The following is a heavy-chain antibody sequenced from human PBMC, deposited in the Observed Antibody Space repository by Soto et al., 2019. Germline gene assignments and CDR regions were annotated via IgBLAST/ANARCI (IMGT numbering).Heavy chain of an antibody. CDR3: ARLHVPMTYGGGVFDS. J-gene: IGHJ4*02. CDR1: RVAFSKFI. Sequence: QAQLEQSGGEVKKPGSSVKVSCKASRVAFSKFIVTWVRQAPGLGLEWVGGIIPIFGTANYAQKFQGRVTITADESTSTSYMEVNNLRSEDTAVYYCARLHVPMTYGGGVFDSWGQGTLVTVSS. V-gene: IGHV1-69*01. CDR2: IIPIFGTA. D-gene: IGHD3-16*01.